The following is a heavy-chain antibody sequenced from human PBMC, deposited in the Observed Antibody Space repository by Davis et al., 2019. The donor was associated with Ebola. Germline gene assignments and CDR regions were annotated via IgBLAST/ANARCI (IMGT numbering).Heavy chain of an antibody. D-gene: IGHD2-21*02. CDR1: GFTFSSYS. CDR2: IGARSSRRSSYI. CDR3: ARDGEVVTGLVRAIDV. J-gene: IGHJ3*01. V-gene: IGHV3-21*01. Sequence: GGSLRLSCAASGFTFSSYSMNWVRQAPGKGLEWVSSIGARSSRRSSYIYYADSVKGRFTISRDDTDNSLFLQLNSLRTEDTALYYCARDGEVVTGLVRAIDVWGQGTMVTVSS.